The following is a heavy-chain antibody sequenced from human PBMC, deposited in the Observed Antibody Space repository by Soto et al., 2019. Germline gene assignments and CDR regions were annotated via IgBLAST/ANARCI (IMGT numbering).Heavy chain of an antibody. D-gene: IGHD2-2*02. J-gene: IGHJ4*02. V-gene: IGHV1-69*06. CDR2: IIPIFNST. CDR1: GSRFSNYV. Sequence: SVKVSCKVSGSRFSNYVISWVRQAPGHGLEWLGRIIPIFNSTKYAQSFQGRVTITADKSTSTASLELSSLRSDDTAVYYCAREGRGKKAGYNGLVSLGYWGQGTLGTVPQ. CDR3: AREGRGKKAGYNGLVSLGY.